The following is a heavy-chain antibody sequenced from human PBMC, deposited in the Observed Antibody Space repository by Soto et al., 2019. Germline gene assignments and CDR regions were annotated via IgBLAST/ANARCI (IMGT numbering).Heavy chain of an antibody. J-gene: IGHJ4*02. CDR2: IIPIFGTT. D-gene: IGHD1-1*01. V-gene: IGHV1-69*05. CDR1: GGTFSSYA. Sequence: SVKVSCKASGGTFSSYAISLVRQAPGQGLEWMGGIIPIFGTTNYAQKFQGRVTMTRDASTSTVYMELSSLRSEDTAVYYCARVGGTPVELDYWGQGTLVTVSS. CDR3: ARVGGTPVELDY.